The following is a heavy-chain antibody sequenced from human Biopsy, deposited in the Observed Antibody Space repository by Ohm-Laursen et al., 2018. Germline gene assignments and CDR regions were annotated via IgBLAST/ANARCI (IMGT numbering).Heavy chain of an antibody. CDR3: AAFPFSGGPAFDT. CDR1: GGSVGDYF. CDR2: TYYRGTS. D-gene: IGHD2/OR15-2a*01. Sequence: SDTLSLTWSVSGGSVGDYFLSWIRLVPGKRPEWIGYTYYRGTSENNPSLRSRVTTSVDISRNQFFLNMKSVTGADTAVYYCAAFPFSGGPAFDTWGQGTTVIVSS. J-gene: IGHJ3*02. V-gene: IGHV4-59*02.